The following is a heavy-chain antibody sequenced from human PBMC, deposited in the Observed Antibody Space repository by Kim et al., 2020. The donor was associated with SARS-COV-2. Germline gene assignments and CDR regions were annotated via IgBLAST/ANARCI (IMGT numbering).Heavy chain of an antibody. CDR1: GYSFTSYW. CDR3: ARQKRRAAAGTADAFDI. CDR2: IYPGDSDT. D-gene: IGHD6-13*01. V-gene: IGHV5-51*01. Sequence: GESLKISCKGSGYSFTSYWIGWVRQMPGKGLEWMGIIYPGDSDTRYSPSFQGQVTISADKSISTAYLQWSSLKASDTAMYYCARQKRRAAAGTADAFDIWGQGTMVTVSS. J-gene: IGHJ3*02.